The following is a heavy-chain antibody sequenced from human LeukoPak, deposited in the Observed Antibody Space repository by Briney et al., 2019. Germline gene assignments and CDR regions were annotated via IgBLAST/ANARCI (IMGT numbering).Heavy chain of an antibody. D-gene: IGHD3-16*02. CDR1: GFTFNNYG. CDR3: ANTYRDTISCSRSLDY. CDR2: ISHSSGNI. V-gene: IGHV3-48*04. Sequence: GGSLRHSCATSGFTFNNYGMNWVRQAPGEGLEWVSYISHSSGNIYYADSVKGRFTISRDNAKNSLYLQMNSLRAEDTAIYYCANTYRDTISCSRSLDYWGQGTLVTVSS. J-gene: IGHJ4*02.